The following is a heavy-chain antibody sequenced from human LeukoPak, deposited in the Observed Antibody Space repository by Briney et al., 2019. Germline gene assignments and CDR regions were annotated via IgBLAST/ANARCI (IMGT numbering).Heavy chain of an antibody. CDR3: ARDGYSSSFYFDY. Sequence: GGSLRLSCAASGFTFSSYWMSWVRQAPGKGLEWVANIKKDGSEKYYVDSVKGRFTISRDNAKNTLYLQMNSLRAEDTAVYYCARDGYSSSFYFDYWGQGTLVTVSS. CDR1: GFTFSSYW. D-gene: IGHD6-6*01. J-gene: IGHJ4*02. CDR2: IKKDGSEK. V-gene: IGHV3-7*01.